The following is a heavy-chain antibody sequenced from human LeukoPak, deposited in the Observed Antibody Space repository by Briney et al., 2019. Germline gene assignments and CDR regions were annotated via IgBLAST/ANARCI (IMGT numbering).Heavy chain of an antibody. J-gene: IGHJ4*02. CDR3: ARHQIGGAEDYFDY. CDR1: GGSISSSSYY. CDR2: FYYSGST. D-gene: IGHD3-16*01. Sequence: PSETLSLTCTVVSGGSISSSSYYWGWIRQPPGKGLEWIGSFYYSGSTYYNPSLKSRVTISVDTSKNQFSLKLSSVTAADTAVYYCARHQIGGAEDYFDYWGQGTLVTVSS. V-gene: IGHV4-39*01.